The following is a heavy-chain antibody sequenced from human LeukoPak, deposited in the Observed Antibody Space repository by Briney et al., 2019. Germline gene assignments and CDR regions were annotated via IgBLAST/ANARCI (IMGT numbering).Heavy chain of an antibody. CDR3: ARAEASYLSFDY. D-gene: IGHD3-10*01. V-gene: IGHV4-34*01. Sequence: SETLSLTCAVYGGSFSGYYWSWIRQPPGKGLEWIGEINHSGSTNYNPSLKSRVTISVDTSKNQFSLKLSSVTAADTAVYYCARAEASYLSFDYWGQGTLVTVSS. J-gene: IGHJ4*02. CDR1: GGSFSGYY. CDR2: INHSGST.